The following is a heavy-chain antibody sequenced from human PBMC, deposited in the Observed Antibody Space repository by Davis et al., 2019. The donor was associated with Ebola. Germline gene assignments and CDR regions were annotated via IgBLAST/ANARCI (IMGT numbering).Heavy chain of an antibody. V-gene: IGHV4-34*01. D-gene: IGHD2-2*01. J-gene: IGHJ6*02. CDR2: IYHSGST. CDR3: ARGGYCSSTSCYGYYYYGMDV. Sequence: GSLRLSCAVYGGSFSGYYWSWTRQPPGQGLEWIGAIYHSGSTNYNPSLRSRVTLSVDKSKNQFSLKLSSVTAADTAVYYCARGGYCSSTSCYGYYYYGMDVWGQGTTVTVSS. CDR1: GGSFSGYY.